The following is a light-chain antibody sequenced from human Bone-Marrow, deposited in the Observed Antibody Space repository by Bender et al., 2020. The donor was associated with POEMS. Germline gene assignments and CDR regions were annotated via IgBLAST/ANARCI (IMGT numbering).Light chain of an antibody. Sequence: SALTQPASVSGSPGQSITISCTGNSSDIGDYNYVSWYQHHPGKAPNLMIFDVSRRPSGVPDRFSGSKSGNTASLTISGLQAEDEADYYCCSYTWTHTLVFGGGTKLTVL. CDR2: DVS. CDR1: SSDIGDYNY. J-gene: IGLJ2*01. V-gene: IGLV2-11*01. CDR3: CSYTWTHTLV.